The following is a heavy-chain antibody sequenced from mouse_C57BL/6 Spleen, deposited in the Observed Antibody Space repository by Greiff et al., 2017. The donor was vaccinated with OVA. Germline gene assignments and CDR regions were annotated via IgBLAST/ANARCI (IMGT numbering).Heavy chain of an antibody. Sequence: QVQLQQPGAELVKPGASVKMSCKASGYTFTSYWITWVKQRPGQGLEWIGDIYPGSGSTNYNEKFKSKATLTVDTSSSTAYMQLSSLTSEDSAVYYCAREYDYHWYFDVWGTGTTVTVSS. D-gene: IGHD2-4*01. J-gene: IGHJ1*03. V-gene: IGHV1-55*01. CDR1: GYTFTSYW. CDR3: AREYDYHWYFDV. CDR2: IYPGSGST.